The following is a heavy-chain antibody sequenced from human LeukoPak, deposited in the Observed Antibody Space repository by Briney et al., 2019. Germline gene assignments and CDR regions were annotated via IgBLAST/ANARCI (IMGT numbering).Heavy chain of an antibody. CDR2: IIPIFGTA. CDR3: ARGVPGIAAARVFDY. Sequence: VASVKVSCKASGGTFSSYAISWVRQAPGQGREWMGGIIPIFGTANYAQKFQGRVTITADESTSTAYMELSSLRSEDTAVYYCARGVPGIAAARVFDYWGQGTLVTVSS. J-gene: IGHJ4*02. V-gene: IGHV1-69*01. CDR1: GGTFSSYA. D-gene: IGHD6-13*01.